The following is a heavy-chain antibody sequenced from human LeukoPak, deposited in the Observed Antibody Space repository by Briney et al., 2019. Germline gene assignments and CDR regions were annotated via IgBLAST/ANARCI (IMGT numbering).Heavy chain of an antibody. Sequence: PGGSLRLSCVASAFFLSDFWMNWVRLLDGRGLEWVANINENGSVHNYVGSVRGRFTLSRDNPKNSLYRHVNSVRVEDTAVYYCATRESSMARSHWGQGTLVTISP. D-gene: IGHD3-10*01. CDR2: INENGSVH. V-gene: IGHV3-7*01. CDR1: AFFLSDFW. J-gene: IGHJ4*02. CDR3: ATRESSMARSH.